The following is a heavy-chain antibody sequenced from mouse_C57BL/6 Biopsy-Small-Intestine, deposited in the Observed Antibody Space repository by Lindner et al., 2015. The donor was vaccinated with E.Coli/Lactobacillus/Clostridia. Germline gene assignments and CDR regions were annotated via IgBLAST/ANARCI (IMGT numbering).Heavy chain of an antibody. CDR3: ARSEGSSGFFDY. D-gene: IGHD3-2*02. V-gene: IGHV1-31*01. CDR1: GYSFTDYY. Sequence: VQLQESGPELVKPGASVKISRKASGYSFTDYYMHWVKQSHGNFLDWIGYIYPYNGLSSYNQKFKGKATLTVDKSSSTAYMELRSLTSEDSAVYYCARSEGSSGFFDYWGQGTTLTVSS. J-gene: IGHJ2*01. CDR2: IYPYNGLS.